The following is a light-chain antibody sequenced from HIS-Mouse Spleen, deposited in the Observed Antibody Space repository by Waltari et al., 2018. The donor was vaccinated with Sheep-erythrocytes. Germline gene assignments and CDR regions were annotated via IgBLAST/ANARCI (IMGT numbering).Light chain of an antibody. Sequence: DIVMTQSPDSLAVSLGERSTINCKASQSVLYSSNNKNYLSWYHQKPGQPPKLLISWASTRESGVPDRLSGSGSGTDFTLTISSLQAEDVAVYYCQQYYSTLTFGGGTKVEIK. CDR1: QSVLYSSNNKNY. V-gene: IGKV4-1*01. CDR2: WAS. J-gene: IGKJ4*01. CDR3: QQYYSTLT.